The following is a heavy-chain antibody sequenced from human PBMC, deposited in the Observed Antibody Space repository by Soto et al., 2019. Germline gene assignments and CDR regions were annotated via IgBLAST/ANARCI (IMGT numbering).Heavy chain of an antibody. V-gene: IGHV4-59*08. CDR1: GGSISSYY. CDR3: ARHSRYCSSTSCYAVFYYYYYMDV. D-gene: IGHD2-2*01. J-gene: IGHJ6*03. CDR2: IYYSGST. Sequence: PSETLSLTCTVSGGSISSYYWSWIRQPPGKGLEWIGYIYYSGSTNYNPSLKSRVTISVDTSKNQFSLKLSSVTAADTAVYYCARHSRYCSSTSCYAVFYYYYYMDVWGKGTTVT.